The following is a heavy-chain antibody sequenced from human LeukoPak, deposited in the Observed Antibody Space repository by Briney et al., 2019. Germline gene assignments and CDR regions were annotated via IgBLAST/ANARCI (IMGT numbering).Heavy chain of an antibody. CDR1: GFTFSNYA. CDR3: ARGRLVVTALDY. D-gene: IGHD2-21*02. CDR2: ISSNGGST. V-gene: IGHV3-64*01. J-gene: IGHJ4*02. Sequence: GGSLRLSCAASGFTFSNYAIHWVRQAPGKGLEYGSVISSNGGSTYYANSVKGRFTISRDNSKNTLYLQMGSLRAEDMAVYYCARGRLVVTALDYWGQGTLVTVSS.